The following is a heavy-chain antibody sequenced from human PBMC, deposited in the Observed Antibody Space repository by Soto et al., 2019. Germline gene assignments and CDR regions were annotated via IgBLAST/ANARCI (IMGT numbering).Heavy chain of an antibody. J-gene: IGHJ6*02. Sequence: WETLSLTSSLSGASRRNSYWTWIRQSAGKGLECMGGISTSGNANYNPSLNSRLTMSVDTSKNQVSLKLGSVTAADTAVYDGPRGPYVDTELGGMDVWGQGTTVNVSS. CDR1: GASRRNSY. CDR2: ISTSGNA. CDR3: PRGPYVDTELGGMDV. V-gene: IGHV4-4*07. D-gene: IGHD5-18*01.